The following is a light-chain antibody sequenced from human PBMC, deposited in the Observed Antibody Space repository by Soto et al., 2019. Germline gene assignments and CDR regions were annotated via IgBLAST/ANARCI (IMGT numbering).Light chain of an antibody. Sequence: DIQMPQSPSSLSASVGDRVTITCQASQDISNYLNWYQQKPGKAPKLLIHASSTLQSGVPSRFSGSGSGTEFSLTISSLQPEDFATYFCQQSYFTPLTFGGGTKVDIK. CDR2: ASS. CDR1: QDISNY. V-gene: IGKV1-39*01. CDR3: QQSYFTPLT. J-gene: IGKJ4*01.